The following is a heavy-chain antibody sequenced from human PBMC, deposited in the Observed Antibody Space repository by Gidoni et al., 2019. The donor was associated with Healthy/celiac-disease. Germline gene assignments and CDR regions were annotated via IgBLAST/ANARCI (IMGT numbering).Heavy chain of an antibody. CDR3: AKGNDFWSGYYAARDAFDI. Sequence: EVQLVESGGGLVQPGRSLRLSCAASGFTFDDYDMHWVRQAPGKGLGWGSGISWNSGSIGYADSVKGRFTISRDNAKNSLYLQMNSLRAEDTALYYCAKGNDFWSGYYAARDAFDIWGQGTMVTVSS. D-gene: IGHD3-3*01. CDR2: ISWNSGSI. J-gene: IGHJ3*02. V-gene: IGHV3-9*01. CDR1: GFTFDDYD.